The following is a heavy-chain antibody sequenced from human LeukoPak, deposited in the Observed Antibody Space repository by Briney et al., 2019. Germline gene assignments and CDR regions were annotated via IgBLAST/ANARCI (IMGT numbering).Heavy chain of an antibody. V-gene: IGHV4-39*01. CDR1: GGSLSSSSYY. J-gene: IGHJ4*02. D-gene: IGHD1-26*01. CDR3: AVRGVGANDFDY. Sequence: SETLSLTCTVSGGSLSSSSYYWGWIRQPPGKGLEWIGSIYYSGSTYYNPSLKSRVTISVDTSKNQFSLKLSSVTAADTAVYYCAVRGVGANDFDYWGQGTLVTVSS. CDR2: IYYSGST.